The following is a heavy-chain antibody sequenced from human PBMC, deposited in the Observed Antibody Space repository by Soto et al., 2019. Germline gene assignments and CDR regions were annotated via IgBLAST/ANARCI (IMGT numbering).Heavy chain of an antibody. CDR3: ARGATYYYDSSGYPWAFDI. CDR2: INPNSGGT. D-gene: IGHD3-22*01. J-gene: IGHJ3*02. CDR1: GYTFTGYY. Sequence: ASVKVSCKASGYTFTGYYIHWVRQGPGEGLEWMGWINPNSGGTNYAQKFQGWVTMTRDTSISTAYMELSRLRSDDTAVYYCARGATYYYDSSGYPWAFDIWGQGTMVTVSS. V-gene: IGHV1-2*04.